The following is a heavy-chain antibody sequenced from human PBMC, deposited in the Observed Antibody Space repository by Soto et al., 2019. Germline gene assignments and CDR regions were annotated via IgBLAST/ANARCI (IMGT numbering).Heavy chain of an antibody. D-gene: IGHD2-15*01. V-gene: IGHV1-3*01. Sequence: GASVKVSCKASGYTFTSYAMHWVRQAPGQRLEWMGWINAGNGNTKYSQKFQGRVTITRDTSASTAYMELSSLRSEDTAVYYCARDLHYCSGGSCYRDYWGQGTLVTVSS. CDR2: INAGNGNT. CDR1: GYTFTSYA. J-gene: IGHJ4*02. CDR3: ARDLHYCSGGSCYRDY.